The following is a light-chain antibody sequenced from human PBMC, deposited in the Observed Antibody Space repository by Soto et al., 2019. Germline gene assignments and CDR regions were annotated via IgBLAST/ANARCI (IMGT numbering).Light chain of an antibody. CDR3: SSFTSSNTWV. V-gene: IGLV2-14*01. Sequence: QSALTQPASVSGSPGQSITISCTGTSSDVGGYNFVSWYQQHPGKAPKLVISEVSNRPSGVSSRFSGSKSGDTASLTISGLQAEDEAEYYCSSFTSSNTWVFGGGTKLTVL. CDR1: SSDVGGYNF. J-gene: IGLJ3*02. CDR2: EVS.